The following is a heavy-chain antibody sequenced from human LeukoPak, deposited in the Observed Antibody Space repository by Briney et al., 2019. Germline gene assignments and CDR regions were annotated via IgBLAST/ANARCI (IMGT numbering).Heavy chain of an antibody. J-gene: IGHJ6*03. CDR3: ARGVMGPHYMDV. V-gene: IGHV3-7*04. CDR2: IKQDGSEK. CDR1: GFTLSRNW. Sequence: PGGSLRLSCAASGFTLSRNWMSWVRQAPGKGLEWVANIKQDGSEKYYVDSVKGRFTISRDNAKNSLDLQMNSLRVEDTAVYYCARGVMGPHYMDVWGKGTTVTVSS.